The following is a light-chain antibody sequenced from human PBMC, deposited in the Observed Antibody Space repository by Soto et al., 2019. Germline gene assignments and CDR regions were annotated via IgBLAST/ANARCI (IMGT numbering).Light chain of an antibody. J-gene: IGLJ1*01. CDR2: EVN. CDR3: SSYAGSRNV. V-gene: IGLV2-8*01. CDR1: SSDVGGYNY. Sequence: QSALTQPPSASGSPGQSVAISCTGTSSDVGGYNYVSWYQQHPGKAPKLMIYEVNKRPSGVPDRFSGSKSCNTASLTVSGLQAEDEADYYCSSYAGSRNVFGTGTKLTVL.